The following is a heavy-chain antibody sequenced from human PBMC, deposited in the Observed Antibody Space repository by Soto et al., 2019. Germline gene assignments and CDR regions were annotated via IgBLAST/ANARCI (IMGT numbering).Heavy chain of an antibody. CDR1: GGTFSSYA. Sequence: SVKVSCKASGGTFSSYAISCVRQAPGQGLEWMGGIIPIFGTANYAQKFQGRVTITADESTSTAYMELSSLRSEDTAVYYCARTDYYDSSGYYYSTYYFDYWGQGTLVTVSS. CDR2: IIPIFGTA. V-gene: IGHV1-69*13. CDR3: ARTDYYDSSGYYYSTYYFDY. J-gene: IGHJ4*02. D-gene: IGHD3-22*01.